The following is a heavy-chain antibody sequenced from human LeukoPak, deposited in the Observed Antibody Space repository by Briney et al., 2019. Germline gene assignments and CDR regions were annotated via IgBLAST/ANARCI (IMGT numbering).Heavy chain of an antibody. CDR1: GFTFDDYG. J-gene: IGHJ6*03. CDR3: ARCGYSHGYGWGGGYYYYYFDV. V-gene: IGHV3-20*04. Sequence: GGSLRLSCAASGFTFDDYGMSWVRQAPGKGLEWVSGINWNGGSTGYADSVKGRFTISRDNAKNSLYLHMNSLRAEDTAVYYCARCGYSHGYGWGGGYYYYYFDVWGKGTTVTVSS. D-gene: IGHD5-18*01. CDR2: INWNGGST.